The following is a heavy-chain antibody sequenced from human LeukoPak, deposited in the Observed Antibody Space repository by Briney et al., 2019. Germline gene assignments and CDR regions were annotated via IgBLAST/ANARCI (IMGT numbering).Heavy chain of an antibody. Sequence: PGGSLRLSCAASGFTFSDYYMSWIRQAPGKGLEWVSYISSSGSTIYYADSVKGRFTISRDNAKNSLYLQMTSLRAEDTAVYYCVRVPNPPHEFVNYWGQGTLVTVSS. D-gene: IGHD2/OR15-2a*01. V-gene: IGHV3-11*01. CDR2: ISSSGSTI. CDR3: VRVPNPPHEFVNY. CDR1: GFTFSDYY. J-gene: IGHJ4*02.